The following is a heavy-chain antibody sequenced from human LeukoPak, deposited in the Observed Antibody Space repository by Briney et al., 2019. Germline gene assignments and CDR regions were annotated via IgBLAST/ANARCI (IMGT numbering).Heavy chain of an antibody. CDR3: ARVARYCTNGVCYTVINYFDY. Sequence: ASVKVSCKASGYTFTNYDINWVRQATGQGLEWMGWMNPNSGNTGYAQKFQGRVTMTRNTSISTAYMELSSLRSEDTAVYYCARVARYCTNGVCYTVINYFDYWGQGTLVTVSS. J-gene: IGHJ4*02. CDR1: GYTFTNYD. V-gene: IGHV1-8*01. CDR2: MNPNSGNT. D-gene: IGHD2-8*01.